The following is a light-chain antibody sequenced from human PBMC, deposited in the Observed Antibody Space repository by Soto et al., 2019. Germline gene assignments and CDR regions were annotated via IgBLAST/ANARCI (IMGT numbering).Light chain of an antibody. CDR1: QTIGSW. V-gene: IGKV1-5*01. Sequence: DIQMTQSPSTLSASLGDGFTFTCRASQTIGSWLAXYQHKPXXAPKLLIFDASSLESGVPSRFSGSGSETEFTLNISRLQTDDFATYFCHSRAFGQGTRLEIK. CDR2: DAS. CDR3: HSRA. J-gene: IGKJ5*01.